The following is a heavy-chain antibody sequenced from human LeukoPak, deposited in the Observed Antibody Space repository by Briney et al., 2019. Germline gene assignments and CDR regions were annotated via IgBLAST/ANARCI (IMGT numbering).Heavy chain of an antibody. CDR1: GDSINSFY. J-gene: IGHJ3*02. Sequence: SETLSLTCTVSGDSINSFYWNWIRQPPGKGLEWIGYIYYSGRTDYNPSLKSRVTISVDTSKHQFSMKLKSVTAADTAVYFCARGRWLPNAFDIWGQGTMVTVFS. CDR2: IYYSGRT. D-gene: IGHD5-24*01. CDR3: ARGRWLPNAFDI. V-gene: IGHV4-59*01.